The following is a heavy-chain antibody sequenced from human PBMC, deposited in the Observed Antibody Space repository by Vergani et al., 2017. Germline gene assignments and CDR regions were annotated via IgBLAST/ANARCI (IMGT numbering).Heavy chain of an antibody. CDR3: AREPPRGYYFDY. Sequence: QVQLVQSGAEVKKPRASVKISCKASGYTFTSYYIHWVRQAPGQGLEWMGVIFPSGGATGYKQKFQGRVTMTRDTSTSTVYMELSSLRSDDTAVYYCAREPPRGYYFDYWGQGALVRVSS. D-gene: IGHD5-12*01. CDR1: GYTFTSYY. J-gene: IGHJ4*02. CDR2: IFPSGGAT. V-gene: IGHV1-46*01.